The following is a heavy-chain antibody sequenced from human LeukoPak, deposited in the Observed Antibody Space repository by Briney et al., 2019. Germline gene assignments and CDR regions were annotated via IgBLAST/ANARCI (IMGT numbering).Heavy chain of an antibody. D-gene: IGHD1-1*01. J-gene: IGHJ6*03. CDR3: ARVPWRASMDV. V-gene: IGHV4-61*02. Sequence: SETLSLTCTVSGGSISSGSYYWSWSRQPAGKGLEWIGRIYTSGSTNYNPSLWGRVTIFVDTSNNQFSLRLTSLTPPDPALYYRARVPWRASMDVWGKGTTVTISS. CDR2: IYTSGST. CDR1: GGSISSGSYY.